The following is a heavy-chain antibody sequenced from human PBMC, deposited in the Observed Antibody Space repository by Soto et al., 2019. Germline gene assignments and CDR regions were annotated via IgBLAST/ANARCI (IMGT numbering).Heavy chain of an antibody. CDR2: TYYRSKWYN. D-gene: IGHD3-10*01. Sequence: PSQTLSLTCAISGDSVSSNSAAWNWIRQSPSRGLEWLGRTYYRSKWYNDYAVSVKSRITINPDTSKNQFSLQLSSVTPEDTAVDYFCIVGLLWFGESYFDAFDIWGQGTMVTVAS. CDR3: CIVGLLWFGESYFDAFDI. V-gene: IGHV6-1*01. J-gene: IGHJ3*02. CDR1: GDSVSSNSAA.